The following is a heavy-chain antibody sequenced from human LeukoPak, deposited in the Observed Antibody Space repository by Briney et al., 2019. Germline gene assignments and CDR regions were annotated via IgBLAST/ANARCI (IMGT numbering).Heavy chain of an antibody. J-gene: IGHJ4*02. CDR2: IRYDGSNK. Sequence: PGGSLRLSCAASGFTYSSYGMHWVRQAPGKGLEWVAFIRYDGSNKYYADSVKGRFTISRGNSKNMLDLQMNRLRGEDTAVYYCAKDPAFDYWGQGTLVTVSS. V-gene: IGHV3-30*02. CDR3: AKDPAFDY. D-gene: IGHD2-2*01. CDR1: GFTYSSYG.